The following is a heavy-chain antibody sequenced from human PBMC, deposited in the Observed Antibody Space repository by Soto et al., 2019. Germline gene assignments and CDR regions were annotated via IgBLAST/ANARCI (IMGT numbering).Heavy chain of an antibody. D-gene: IGHD2-21*02. CDR3: ARHSLLAYCGGDCYRINWFDP. CDR2: IYSSGST. Sequence: PSENLWKTGTASIRTTSSNIFYRRWIRQPPGKWLEWIGSIYSSGSTDSTRPLKRRVTTSVATSKNQFSLKLSSVTAAATAVYYCARHSLLAYCGGDCYRINWFDPWGPVTLATV. CDR1: IRTTSSNIFY. V-gene: IGHV4-39*01. J-gene: IGHJ5*02.